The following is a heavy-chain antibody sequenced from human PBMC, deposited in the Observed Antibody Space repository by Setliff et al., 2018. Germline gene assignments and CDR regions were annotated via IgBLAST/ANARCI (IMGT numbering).Heavy chain of an antibody. CDR3: ARSYYNFWSGYYRVNWFDP. CDR1: GGSVSSYY. V-gene: IGHV4-59*02. Sequence: SETLSLTCTVSGGSVSSYYWSWIRQPPGKGLEWIGYIYYSGSTNYNPSLKSRVTMSVDTSKNQFSLKLSSVTAADTAVYYCARSYYNFWSGYYRVNWFDPWGQGTLVTVS. CDR2: IYYSGST. J-gene: IGHJ5*02. D-gene: IGHD3-3*01.